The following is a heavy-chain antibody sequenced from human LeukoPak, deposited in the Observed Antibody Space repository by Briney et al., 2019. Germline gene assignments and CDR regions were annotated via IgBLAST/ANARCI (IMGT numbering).Heavy chain of an antibody. V-gene: IGHV4-59*01. J-gene: IGHJ4*02. CDR3: ARESFGGSSTGFDY. D-gene: IGHD1-26*01. CDR2: IYYSGST. Sequence: PSETLSLTCTVSGGSISSYYWSWIRQPPGKGLEWIGYIYYSGSTNYNPSLKSRVTISVDTSKNQFSLKLSSVTAADTAVYYCARESFGGSSTGFDYWGQGTLVTVSS. CDR1: GGSISSYY.